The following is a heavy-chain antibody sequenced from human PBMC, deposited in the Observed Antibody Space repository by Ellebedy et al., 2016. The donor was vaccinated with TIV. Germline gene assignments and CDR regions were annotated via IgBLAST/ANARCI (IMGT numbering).Heavy chain of an antibody. J-gene: IGHJ5*02. CDR1: GFTFSSYG. Sequence: PGGSLRLSCAASGFTFSSYGMHWVRQAPGKGLEWVAVIWYDGSNKYYADSVKGRFTISRDNSKNTLYLQMNSLRAEDTAVYYCAREGTYYDSSGYFCWFDPWGQGTLVTVSS. V-gene: IGHV3-33*01. D-gene: IGHD3-22*01. CDR3: AREGTYYDSSGYFCWFDP. CDR2: IWYDGSNK.